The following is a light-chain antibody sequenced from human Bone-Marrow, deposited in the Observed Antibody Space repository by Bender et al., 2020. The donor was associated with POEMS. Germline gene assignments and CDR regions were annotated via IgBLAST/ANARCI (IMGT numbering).Light chain of an antibody. CDR2: INN. Sequence: QSVLTQPPSASGTPGQRVTISCSGSSSNIGTNPVNWYQQLPGTAPKLLIYINNQRPSGVPDRFSGSKSGTSASLAISGLQSEDEADYYCSSYTSSSTLVFGTGTKVTVL. J-gene: IGLJ1*01. CDR1: SSNIGTNP. CDR3: SSYTSSSTLV. V-gene: IGLV1-44*01.